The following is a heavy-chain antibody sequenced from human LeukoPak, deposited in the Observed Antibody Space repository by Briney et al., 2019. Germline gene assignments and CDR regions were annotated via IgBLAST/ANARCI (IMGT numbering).Heavy chain of an antibody. J-gene: IGHJ3*02. V-gene: IGHV3-21*01. CDR3: ARDVLWFGELLLSGAFDI. CDR1: GFTFSSYS. Sequence: GSLRLSCAASGFTFSSYSMNWVRQAPGEGLEWVSSISSSSSYIYYADSVKGRFTISRDNAKNSLYLQMNSLRAEDTAVYYCARDVLWFGELLLSGAFDIWGQGTMVTVSS. CDR2: ISSSSSYI. D-gene: IGHD3-10*01.